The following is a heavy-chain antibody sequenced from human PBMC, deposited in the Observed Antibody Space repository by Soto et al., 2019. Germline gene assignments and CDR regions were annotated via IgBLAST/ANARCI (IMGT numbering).Heavy chain of an antibody. CDR1: GFTFSAYW. D-gene: IGHD6-19*01. CDR2: INPDGSEK. V-gene: IGHV3-7*01. Sequence: GGSLRLSCAASGFTFSAYWMSWVRQAPGKGLEWVANINPDGSEKYYVDSMKGRFTISRDNAKNSVYLQMNSLRGEDTAIYYCARKGFGGGLFPMAHWGQGTLVTVSS. J-gene: IGHJ4*02. CDR3: ARKGFGGGLFPMAH.